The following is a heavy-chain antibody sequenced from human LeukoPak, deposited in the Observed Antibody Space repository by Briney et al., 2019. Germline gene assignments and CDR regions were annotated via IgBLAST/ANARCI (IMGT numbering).Heavy chain of an antibody. D-gene: IGHD2-21*02. Sequence: SETLSLTCTVSGSSISSSSYYWGWIRQPPGKGLEWIGSIYYSGSTYYNPSLKSRVTISVDTSKNQFSLKLSSVTAADTAVYYCARYGVTDDYWGQGTLVTVSS. V-gene: IGHV4-39*01. J-gene: IGHJ4*02. CDR2: IYYSGST. CDR3: ARYGVTDDY. CDR1: GSSISSSSYY.